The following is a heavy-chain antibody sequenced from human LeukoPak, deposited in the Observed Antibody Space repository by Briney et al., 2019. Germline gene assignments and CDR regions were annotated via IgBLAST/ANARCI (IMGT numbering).Heavy chain of an antibody. CDR1: GYTFTGYY. V-gene: IGHV1-2*02. D-gene: IGHD3-10*01. CDR2: INPNSGGT. J-gene: IGHJ6*03. Sequence: ASVKVSCKASGYTFTGYYMHWVRQAPGQGLEWMGWINPNSGGTNYAQKFQGRVTMTRDTSISTAYMELSRLRSDDTAVYYCARGSLRNYGSGRNYYYYYMDVWGKGTTVTISS. CDR3: ARGSLRNYGSGRNYYYYYMDV.